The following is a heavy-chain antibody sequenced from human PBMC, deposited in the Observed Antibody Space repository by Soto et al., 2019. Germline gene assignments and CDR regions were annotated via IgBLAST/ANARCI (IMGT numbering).Heavy chain of an antibody. Sequence: XACLRLSCAASGFSVSSYAMSWVRQAPGKGLEWVSAGSGSGSSTSYADSLKDRFTIPRDNSKNTLYLQRNSLRAEDTLVYYRAIIPRITRYYYYGMDVWGQRTKVTVSS. V-gene: IGHV3-23*01. J-gene: IGHJ6*02. CDR1: GFSVSSYA. CDR2: GSGSGSST. CDR3: AIIPRITRYYYYGMDV.